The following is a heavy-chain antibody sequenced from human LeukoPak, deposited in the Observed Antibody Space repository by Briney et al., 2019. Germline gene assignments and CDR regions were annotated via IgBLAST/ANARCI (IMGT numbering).Heavy chain of an antibody. CDR1: GGSVSSGSYY. J-gene: IGHJ6*02. V-gene: IGHV4-61*01. D-gene: IGHD6-19*01. CDR3: ARGPLPNTGIAVAPPYYYYYGMDV. Sequence: SETLPLTCTVSGGSVSSGSYYWSWIRQPPGKGLEWIGYIYYSGSTNYNPSLKSRVTISVDTSKNQFSLKLSSVTAADTAVYYCARGPLPNTGIAVAPPYYYYYGMDVWGQGTTVTVSS. CDR2: IYYSGST.